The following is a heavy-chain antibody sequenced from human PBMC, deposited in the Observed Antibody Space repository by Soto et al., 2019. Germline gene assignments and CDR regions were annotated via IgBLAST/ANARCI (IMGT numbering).Heavy chain of an antibody. V-gene: IGHV1-69*12. Sequence: QVQLVQSGAEVKKPGSSVKVSCKASGATLDTFINFGITWVRRAPGQGLEWMGGIIPVFGTAHYAQKFQGRLTISADESTRTAYMELSSLRSEDTAVYYCARGAATKIGGVMYDALEIWGQGTRVTVSS. CDR2: IIPVFGTA. D-gene: IGHD5-12*01. CDR1: GATLDTFINFG. J-gene: IGHJ3*02. CDR3: ARGAATKIGGVMYDALEI.